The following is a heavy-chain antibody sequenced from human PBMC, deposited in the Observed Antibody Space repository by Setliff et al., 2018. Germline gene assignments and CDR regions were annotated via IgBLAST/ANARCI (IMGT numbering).Heavy chain of an antibody. J-gene: IGHJ6*03. Sequence: PSETLSLTCAVSGYSISSGYIWGWIRQPPGKGLEWVGNIGHTGSTNYNPSLKSRVTMSVDTSKNQFSLKLRSMTAADTAVYYCAKQGSYYYYMDVWGKGTTVTVSS. CDR3: AKQGSYYYYMDV. CDR1: GYSISSGYI. D-gene: IGHD6-13*01. V-gene: IGHV4-38-2*01. CDR2: IGHTGST.